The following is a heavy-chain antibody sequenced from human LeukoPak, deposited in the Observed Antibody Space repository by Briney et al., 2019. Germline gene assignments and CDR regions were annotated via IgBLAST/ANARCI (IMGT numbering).Heavy chain of an antibody. CDR3: ARDGAAPDFYYYFMDV. CDR2: TYYRSKWYN. V-gene: IGHV6-1*01. Sequence: SRTLSLTCAISGDSVSSNSAAWNWIRQSPSRGLEWLGRTYYRSKWYNDYAVSVKSRITINPDTSKNQFSLQLNSVTPEDTAVYYCARDGAAPDFYYYFMDVWGKGTTVTVSS. J-gene: IGHJ6*03. D-gene: IGHD6-6*01. CDR1: GDSVSSNSAA.